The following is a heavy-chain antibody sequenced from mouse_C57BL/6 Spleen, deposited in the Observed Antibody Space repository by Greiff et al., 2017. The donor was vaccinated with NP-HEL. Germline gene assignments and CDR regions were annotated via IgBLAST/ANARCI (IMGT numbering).Heavy chain of an antibody. CDR3: ARHGWLRGGYWYFDV. CDR2: IWSDGST. Sequence: QVQLKQSGPGLVAPSQSLSITCTVSGFSLTSYGVHWVRQPPGKGLEWLVVIWSDGSTTYNSALKSRLSISKDNSKSQVFLKMNSLQTDDTAMYYCARHGWLRGGYWYFDVWGTGTTVTVSS. J-gene: IGHJ1*03. V-gene: IGHV2-6-1*01. D-gene: IGHD2-2*01. CDR1: GFSLTSYG.